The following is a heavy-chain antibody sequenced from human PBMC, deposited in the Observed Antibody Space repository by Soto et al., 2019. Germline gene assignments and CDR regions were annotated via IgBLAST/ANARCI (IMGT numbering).Heavy chain of an antibody. CDR1: GGSFSSHG. D-gene: IGHD1-26*01. J-gene: IGHJ4*02. V-gene: IGHV1-69*17. Sequence: QVQLVQSGTVVQRRGSSVKVSCQASGGSFSSHGMAWVRQAPGQGLEWMGGIIPTFGIATYAPKFQGRVTITADKSTNTAYMDLSSLRSEDTAVYYCASERSAQYFDFWGQGTLITVSS. CDR3: ASERSAQYFDF. CDR2: IIPTFGIA.